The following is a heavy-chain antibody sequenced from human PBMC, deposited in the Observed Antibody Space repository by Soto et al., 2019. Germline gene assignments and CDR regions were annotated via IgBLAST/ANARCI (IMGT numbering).Heavy chain of an antibody. J-gene: IGHJ6*02. CDR3: AFGEESRYYYYGMDV. D-gene: IGHD3-10*01. Sequence: GASVKVSCKTSGYAFSSYGISWVRQAPGQGLEWMGWISGYNGDRDYAQNLQGRVSMTTDTSTSTAYMELRSLRAEDTAVYYCAFGEESRYYYYGMDVWGQGTTVTVSS. CDR2: ISGYNGDR. CDR1: GYAFSSYG. V-gene: IGHV1-18*01.